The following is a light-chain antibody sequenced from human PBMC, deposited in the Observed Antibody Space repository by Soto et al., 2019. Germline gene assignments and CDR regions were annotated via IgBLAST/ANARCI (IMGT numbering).Light chain of an antibody. CDR3: QQLKSYPLS. CDR1: QDISSY. V-gene: IGKV1-9*01. Sequence: DIQLTQSPSFLSASVGDRVTITCRTSQDISSYLAWYQQKPGKAPQLLISAASTLQSGVPSRFSGSGSGTEFTLTISRLQPEDFATYCCQQLKSYPLSFGGGTKVEI. J-gene: IGKJ4*01. CDR2: AAS.